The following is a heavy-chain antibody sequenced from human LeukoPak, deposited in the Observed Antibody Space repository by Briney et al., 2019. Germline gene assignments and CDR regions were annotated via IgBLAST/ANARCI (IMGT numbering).Heavy chain of an antibody. CDR3: ARESGYGTGAMDV. D-gene: IGHD3-10*01. CDR2: IYYTGST. V-gene: IGHV4-31*03. Sequence: PSETLSLTCTVSGVSITSGGHYWSWIRQHPGKGLEWIGYIYYTGSTYYNPSLKSRVTISLDTSQNQFSLKLSSVTAADTAVYYCARESGYGTGAMDVWGQGTTVTVSS. CDR1: GVSITSGGHY. J-gene: IGHJ6*02.